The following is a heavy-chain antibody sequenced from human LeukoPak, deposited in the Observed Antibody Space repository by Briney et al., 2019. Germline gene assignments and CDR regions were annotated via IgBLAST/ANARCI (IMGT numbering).Heavy chain of an antibody. J-gene: IGHJ4*02. CDR3: AKGASGWSIFDY. CDR2: ISGSGGST. V-gene: IGHV3-23*01. D-gene: IGHD6-19*01. Sequence: GGSLRLSCAASGFTFSSYAMSWVRQARGKWLEWVSAISGSGGSTYYADSVKGRLTISRDNSKNTLYLQMNSLRAEDTAVYYRAKGASGWSIFDYWGQGTLVTVSS. CDR1: GFTFSSYA.